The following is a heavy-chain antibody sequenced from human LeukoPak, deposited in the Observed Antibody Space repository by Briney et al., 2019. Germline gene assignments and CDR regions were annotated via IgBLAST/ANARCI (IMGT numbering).Heavy chain of an antibody. Sequence: ASVTVSCKASGYTFTIYYMHWVRQAPGQGLEWMGWINPNSGDTNYAQKFQGRVTMTRDTSISTAYMELSRLRSDDTAVYYCARVRYRLAETYIDYWGQGTLVTVSS. V-gene: IGHV1-2*02. CDR2: INPNSGDT. CDR3: ARVRYRLAETYIDY. J-gene: IGHJ4*02. CDR1: GYTFTIYY. D-gene: IGHD3-16*01.